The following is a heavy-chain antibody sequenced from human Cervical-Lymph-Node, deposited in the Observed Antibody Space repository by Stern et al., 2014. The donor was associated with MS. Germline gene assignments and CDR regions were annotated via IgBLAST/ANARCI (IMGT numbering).Heavy chain of an antibody. D-gene: IGHD3-3*01. CDR2: IYTDDST. Sequence: EVQLAESGGGLIQPGGSLRLSCTAPGFTVSNNYMSWVRQAPGQGLEWVSLIYTDDSTYYAGSVKDRFTISRDSSKNKLFLQMNSLRAEDTAVYYCARAIFGVYTAAMAPDAFDTWGQGTMVTVSS. CDR3: ARAIFGVYTAAMAPDAFDT. J-gene: IGHJ3*02. CDR1: GFTVSNNY. V-gene: IGHV3-53*01.